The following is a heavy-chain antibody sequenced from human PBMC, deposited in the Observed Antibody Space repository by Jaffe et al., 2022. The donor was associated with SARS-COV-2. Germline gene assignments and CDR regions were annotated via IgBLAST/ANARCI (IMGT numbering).Heavy chain of an antibody. J-gene: IGHJ4*02. V-gene: IGHV3-15*01. CDR3: TTGPLRLRNY. D-gene: IGHD2-21*02. Sequence: EVQLVESGGGLVKPGGSLRLSCAASGFTFSNVWMSWVRQAPGKGLEWIGRIKSKTDGGTTDYVAPVKGRFTISRDDSKNTLYLQMNSLKTEDTAVYYCTTGPLRLRNYWGQGTLVTVSS. CDR1: GFTFSNVW. CDR2: IKSKTDGGTT.